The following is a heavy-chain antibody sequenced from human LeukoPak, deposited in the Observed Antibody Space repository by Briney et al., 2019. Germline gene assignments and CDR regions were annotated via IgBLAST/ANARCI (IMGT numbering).Heavy chain of an antibody. CDR1: GFTFNDYA. CDR3: APRHCISNTCYLGFDF. J-gene: IGHJ4*02. CDR2: ISDSGDTT. Sequence: RTGGSLRLSCAASGFTFNDYAVSWVRQAPGKGLEWVSEISDSGDTTYYADSVKGRFTVSRDNPKNTVYLQMNSLRVEDTALYYCAPRHCISNTCYLGFDFWGQGALVTVSS. V-gene: IGHV3-23*01. D-gene: IGHD2-2*01.